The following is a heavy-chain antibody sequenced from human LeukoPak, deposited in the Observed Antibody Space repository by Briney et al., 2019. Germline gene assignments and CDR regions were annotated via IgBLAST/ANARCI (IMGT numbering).Heavy chain of an antibody. J-gene: IGHJ6*02. D-gene: IGHD2-2*02. CDR2: INHSGST. Sequence: SETLSLTCAVYGGSFGGYYWSWIRQPPGKGLEWIGEINHSGSTNYNPSLKSRVTISVDTSKNQFSLKLSSVTAADTAVYYCARLALRNQLLYFHYYGMDVWGQGTTVTVSS. V-gene: IGHV4-34*01. CDR3: ARLALRNQLLYFHYYGMDV. CDR1: GGSFGGYY.